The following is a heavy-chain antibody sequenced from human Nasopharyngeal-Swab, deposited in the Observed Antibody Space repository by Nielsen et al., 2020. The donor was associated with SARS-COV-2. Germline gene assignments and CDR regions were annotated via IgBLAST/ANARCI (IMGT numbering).Heavy chain of an antibody. Sequence: GGSLRLSCAASGFTFSNYAMSWVRQAPGKGLEWVSSIFGSGAITSYADSVKGRFTISRDNSNNTLYLQMDSLRAEDTAVYYCSTLPLGYCSGVSCIDARGQGTLVTVSS. CDR1: GFTFSNYA. V-gene: IGHV3-23*01. CDR3: STLPLGYCSGVSCIDA. J-gene: IGHJ5*02. CDR2: IFGSGAIT. D-gene: IGHD2-15*01.